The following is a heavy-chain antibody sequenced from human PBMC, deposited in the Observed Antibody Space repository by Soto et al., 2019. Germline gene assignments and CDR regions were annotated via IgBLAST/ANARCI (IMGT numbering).Heavy chain of an antibody. J-gene: IGHJ6*02. CDR3: ARQAAAGKYYYAMDV. V-gene: IGHV5-51*01. D-gene: IGHD6-13*01. Sequence: VQLVQSGAEVKKPGESLKISCKGSGYSFTTYWIGWVRQMPGKGLEGMVIIYPGDSDTRYSPSFQGQVTISADKSINTTSLQWSSLKASDTSIYYCARQAAAGKYYYAMDVWGQGTTVTVSS. CDR1: GYSFTTYW. CDR2: IYPGDSDT.